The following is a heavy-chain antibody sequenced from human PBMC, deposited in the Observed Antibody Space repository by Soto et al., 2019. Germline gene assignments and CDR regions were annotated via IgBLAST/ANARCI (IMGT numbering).Heavy chain of an antibody. CDR1: GFTFSSYG. J-gene: IGHJ3*02. D-gene: IGHD1-1*01. CDR2: ISYDGSNK. CDR3: AKDLERAFDI. V-gene: IGHV3-30*18. Sequence: QVQLVESGGGVVQPGRSLRLSCAASGFTFSSYGMHWVRQAPGKGLEWVAVISYDGSNKYYADSVKGRFTISRDNSKYTLYLQMNSLRAEDTAVYYCAKDLERAFDIWGQGTMVTVSS.